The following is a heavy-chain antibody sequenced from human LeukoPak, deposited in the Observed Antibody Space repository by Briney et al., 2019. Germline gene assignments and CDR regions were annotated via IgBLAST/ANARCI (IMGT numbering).Heavy chain of an antibody. CDR1: GGSIGSYY. CDR2: IYYNGRT. CDR3: ASNLVNYDFWSGYLSYFDY. D-gene: IGHD3-3*01. V-gene: IGHV4-59*01. J-gene: IGHJ4*02. Sequence: SETLSLTCAVSGGSIGSYYWSWIRHPPAKGLEWSGYIYYNGRTNYNPSPKSRVTIAVDKTKNQFSLKLSSVTAADTAVYYCASNLVNYDFWSGYLSYFDYWGQGTLVTVSS.